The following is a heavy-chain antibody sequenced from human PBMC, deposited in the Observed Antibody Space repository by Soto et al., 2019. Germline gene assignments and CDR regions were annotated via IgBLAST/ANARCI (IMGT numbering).Heavy chain of an antibody. Sequence: QVQLVQSGAEVKKPGSSVKVSCKASGGTFSSYTISWVRQAPGQGLEWMGRIIPILGIANYAQKFQGRVTITADKSTSTAYMELSSLRSEDTAVYYCATGRMARGVITSNWFDPWGQGTLVTVSS. CDR1: GGTFSSYT. CDR2: IIPILGIA. J-gene: IGHJ5*02. D-gene: IGHD3-10*01. V-gene: IGHV1-69*02. CDR3: ATGRMARGVITSNWFDP.